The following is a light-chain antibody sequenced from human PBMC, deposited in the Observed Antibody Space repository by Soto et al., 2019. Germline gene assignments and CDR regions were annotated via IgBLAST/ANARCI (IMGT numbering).Light chain of an antibody. J-gene: IGLJ1*01. Sequence: SYELTQPPSVSVALGQTARVTCGGNNIGRKSVHWYQQMPGQAPVPVVSDYSDRPSGIPERFSGSKSGNTATLTISRVEAGDEADYYCQVWDVSTFHPYLFGTGTKVTVL. CDR2: DYS. V-gene: IGLV3-21*02. CDR1: NIGRKS. CDR3: QVWDVSTFHPYL.